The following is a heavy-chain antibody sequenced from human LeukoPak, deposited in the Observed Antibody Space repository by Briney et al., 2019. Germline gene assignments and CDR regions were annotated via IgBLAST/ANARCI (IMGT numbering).Heavy chain of an antibody. V-gene: IGHV3-23*01. CDR1: GFTFSSYA. Sequence: PGGSLRLSCAASGFTFSSYAMNWVRQAPGKGLEWVSAISGSGGSTYYADSVKGRFTISRDNSKNTLYLQMNSLRAEDTAVYYCAKSADYDILTGYYDYWGQGTLVTVSS. J-gene: IGHJ4*02. CDR3: AKSADYDILTGYYDY. D-gene: IGHD3-9*01. CDR2: ISGSGGST.